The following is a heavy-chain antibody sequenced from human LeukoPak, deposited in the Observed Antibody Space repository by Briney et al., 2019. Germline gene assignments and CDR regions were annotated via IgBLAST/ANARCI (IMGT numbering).Heavy chain of an antibody. D-gene: IGHD3-22*01. Sequence: ASVKVPCKASGYTFTSHYMHWVRQAPGQGLEWMGIINPSGGSTSYAQRFQGRVTMTRDMSTNTVYMELSSLRSEDTAVYYCARDPPYYYDTKDYMDVWGKGTTVTVSS. J-gene: IGHJ6*03. V-gene: IGHV1-46*01. CDR3: ARDPPYYYDTKDYMDV. CDR2: INPSGGST. CDR1: GYTFTSHY.